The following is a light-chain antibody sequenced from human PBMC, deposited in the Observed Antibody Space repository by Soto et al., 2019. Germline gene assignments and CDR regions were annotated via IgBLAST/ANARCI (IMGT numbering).Light chain of an antibody. CDR3: PHYDGPPFT. J-gene: IGKJ3*01. V-gene: IGKV3-20*01. Sequence: EIVLTQSPGTLSLSPGERATLSCRASQSVNSRFLAWYQQTPGQAPSLLIYGVSSRATGIPDRFSGSGSGTDFTLIISRLEPEDFGVYYCPHYDGPPFTFGPGTKVDIK. CDR1: QSVNSRF. CDR2: GVS.